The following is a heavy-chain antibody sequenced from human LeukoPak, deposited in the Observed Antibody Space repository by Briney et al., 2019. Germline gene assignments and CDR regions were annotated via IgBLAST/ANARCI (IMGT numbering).Heavy chain of an antibody. CDR2: IYTSGST. V-gene: IGHV4-61*02. Sequence: SETLSLTXTVSGGSVSSGGYYWSWIRQPAGKGLEWIGRIYTSGSTNYNPSLKSRVTISVDTSKNQFSLKLSSVTAADTAVYYCGRELGSGTYGEYYFDYWGQGTLVTVSS. D-gene: IGHD1-26*01. CDR3: GRELGSGTYGEYYFDY. CDR1: GGSVSSGGYY. J-gene: IGHJ4*02.